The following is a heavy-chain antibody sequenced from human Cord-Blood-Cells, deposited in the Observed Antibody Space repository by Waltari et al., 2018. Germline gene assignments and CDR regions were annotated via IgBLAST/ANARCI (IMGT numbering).Heavy chain of an antibody. V-gene: IGHV4-4*07. CDR3: ARGGTVDYGDYYWYFDL. J-gene: IGHJ2*01. D-gene: IGHD4-17*01. Sequence: QVQLQESGPGLVKPSETLSLTCTVPGGSISSYYRSWIRPPAGKGLEWIGRIYTSGSTNYNPSLKSRVTMSVDTSKNQFSLKLSSVTAADTAVYYCARGGTVDYGDYYWYFDLWGRGTLVTVSS. CDR2: IYTSGST. CDR1: GGSISSYY.